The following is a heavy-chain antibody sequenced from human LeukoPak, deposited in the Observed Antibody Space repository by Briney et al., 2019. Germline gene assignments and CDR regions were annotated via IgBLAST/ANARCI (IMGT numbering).Heavy chain of an antibody. CDR1: GFTFSSHA. Sequence: GGSLRLSCAASGFTFSSHAMGWVRQAPGKGLEWVSAISGSGGSTYYADSVKGRFTISRDNSKNTLYLQMNSLRAEDTAVYYCAKDASFHGVVISPSFDYWGQGILVTVSS. V-gene: IGHV3-23*01. D-gene: IGHD3-3*01. J-gene: IGHJ4*02. CDR2: ISGSGGST. CDR3: AKDASFHGVVISPSFDY.